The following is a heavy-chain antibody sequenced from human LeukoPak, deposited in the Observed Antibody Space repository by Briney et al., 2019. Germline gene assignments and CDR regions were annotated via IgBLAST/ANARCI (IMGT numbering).Heavy chain of an antibody. J-gene: IGHJ3*02. Sequence: PSETLSLTCTVSGGSISSGGYYWSWIRQPPGKGLEWIGYIYHSGSTYYNPSLKSRVTISVDRSKNQFSLKLSSVTAADTAVYYCATYRQLNSWHSGNAFDIWGQGTMVTVSS. CDR2: IYHSGST. CDR3: ATYRQLNSWHSGNAFDI. D-gene: IGHD6-13*01. V-gene: IGHV4-30-2*01. CDR1: GGSISSGGYY.